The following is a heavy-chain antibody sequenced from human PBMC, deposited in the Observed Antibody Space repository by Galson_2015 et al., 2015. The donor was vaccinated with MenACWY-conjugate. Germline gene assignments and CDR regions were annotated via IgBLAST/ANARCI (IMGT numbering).Heavy chain of an antibody. V-gene: IGHV5-51*01. CDR2: MYPGDSDT. CDR3: ARQGFGSTSLDY. J-gene: IGHJ4*02. Sequence: SGAEATKPGESLSISCAGSGYACTSNWVGWGRQMPGKGLEWMGIMYPGDSDTRSTPAFQGHVTISADKSINTAYLQWGSLEASDTAMYCCARQGFGSTSLDYWGQGTLVTVSS. CDR1: GYACTSNW. D-gene: IGHD6-6*01.